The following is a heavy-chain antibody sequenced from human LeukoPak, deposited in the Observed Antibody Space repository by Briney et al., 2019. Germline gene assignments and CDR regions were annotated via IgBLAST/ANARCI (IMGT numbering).Heavy chain of an antibody. J-gene: IGHJ4*02. CDR2: IIPILGTA. V-gene: IGHV1-69*13. CDR3: AMTYYYGSGSSFDY. Sequence: GASVKVSCKASGGTFSSYAISWVRQAPGQGLEWMGGIIPILGTANYAQKFQGRVTITADESTSTAYMELSSLRSEDTAVYYCAMTYYYGSGSSFDYWGQGTLVTVSS. D-gene: IGHD3-10*01. CDR1: GGTFSSYA.